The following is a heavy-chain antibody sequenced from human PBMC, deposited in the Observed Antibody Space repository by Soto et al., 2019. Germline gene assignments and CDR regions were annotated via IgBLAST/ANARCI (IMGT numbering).Heavy chain of an antibody. CDR2: ISAYNGNT. V-gene: IGHV1-18*01. Sequence: ASVKVSCKASGYTFTSYGISWVRQAPGQGLEWMGWISAYNGNTNYAQKLQGRVTMTTDTSTGTAYMELRSLRSDDTAVYYCARDSPVYYDFWTAGGFITPINWSDPWGQGTLVTVSS. J-gene: IGHJ5*02. CDR3: ARDSPVYYDFWTAGGFITPINWSDP. CDR1: GYTFTSYG. D-gene: IGHD3-3*01.